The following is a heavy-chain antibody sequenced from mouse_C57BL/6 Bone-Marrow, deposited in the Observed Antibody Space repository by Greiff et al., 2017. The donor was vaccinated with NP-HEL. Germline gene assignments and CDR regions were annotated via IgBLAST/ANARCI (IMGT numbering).Heavy chain of an antibody. D-gene: IGHD6-2*01. CDR3: ASLWGSYWYFDV. CDR1: GYTFTSYW. Sequence: QVQLKQSGAELAKPGASVKLSCKASGYTFTSYWMHWVKQRPGQGLEWIGYINPSSGYTKYNQKFKDKATLTADKSSSTAYMQLSSLTYEDSAGYYCASLWGSYWYFDVWGTGTTVTVSS. CDR2: INPSSGYT. V-gene: IGHV1-7*01. J-gene: IGHJ1*03.